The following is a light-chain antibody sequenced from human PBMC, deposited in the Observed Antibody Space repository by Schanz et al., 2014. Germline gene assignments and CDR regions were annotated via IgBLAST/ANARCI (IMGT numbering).Light chain of an antibody. CDR2: GAS. Sequence: EIVMTQSPATLSLSPGETATLSCRASQNVDSNLAWYQQTPGQAPRLLMYGASTRANAISARFSGSGSGTEFTLTISSLQSEDFAVYYCQQRSNWSLTFGGGTKVEIK. CDR3: QQRSNWSLT. CDR1: QNVDSN. V-gene: IGKV3-15*01. J-gene: IGKJ4*01.